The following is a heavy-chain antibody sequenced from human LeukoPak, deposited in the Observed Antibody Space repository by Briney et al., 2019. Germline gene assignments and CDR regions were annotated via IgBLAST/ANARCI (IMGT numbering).Heavy chain of an antibody. CDR1: GFTFSSYG. CDR3: AKDLGYGGMRFDY. D-gene: IGHD4-23*01. CDR2: ISGSGGST. J-gene: IGHJ4*02. V-gene: IGHV3-23*01. Sequence: PGGSLRLSCAASGFTFSSYGMSWVRQAPGKGLEWVSAISGSGGSTYYADSVKGRFTISRDNSKNTLYLQMNSLRAEDTAVYYCAKDLGYGGMRFDYWGQGTLVTVSS.